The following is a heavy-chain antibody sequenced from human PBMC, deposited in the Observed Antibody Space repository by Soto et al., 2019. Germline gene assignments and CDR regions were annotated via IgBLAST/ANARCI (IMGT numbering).Heavy chain of an antibody. CDR3: AKDYYGSGSYYKGYGMDV. Sequence: GGSPRLSCAASGFTFSSYAMSWVRQAPGKGLEWVSAISGSGGSTYYADSVKGRFTISRDNSKNTLYLQMNSLRAEDTAVYYCAKDYYGSGSYYKGYGMDVWGQGTTVTVSS. CDR1: GFTFSSYA. V-gene: IGHV3-23*01. CDR2: ISGSGGST. J-gene: IGHJ6*02. D-gene: IGHD3-10*01.